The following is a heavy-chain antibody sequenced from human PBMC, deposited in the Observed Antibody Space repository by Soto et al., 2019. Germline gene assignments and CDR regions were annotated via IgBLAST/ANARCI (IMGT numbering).Heavy chain of an antibody. CDR3: ARDLWGYCGTDCYPLDV. Sequence: SETLSLTCTVSGGSISGYYWSWIRQPPGKGLEWIGYMYNTGSTVYNPSFKSRVNISVDTSKSQFSLRLNSVTAADTAVYYCARDLWGYCGTDCYPLDVWGQGTTVTVSS. CDR1: GGSISGYY. CDR2: MYNTGST. J-gene: IGHJ6*02. V-gene: IGHV4-59*01. D-gene: IGHD2-21*02.